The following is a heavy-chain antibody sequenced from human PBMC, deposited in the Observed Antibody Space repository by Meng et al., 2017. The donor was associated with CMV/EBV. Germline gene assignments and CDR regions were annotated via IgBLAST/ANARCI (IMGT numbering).Heavy chain of an antibody. CDR1: GFTFSDYY. CDR2: ISSSGSTI. Sequence: AGSLRLSCAASGFTFSDYYMSWIRQAPGKGLEWVSYISSSGSTIYYADSVKGRFTISRDNAKNPLYLQMNSLRAEDTAVYYCARDGYYDFWSGYYKYWGQGTLVTVSS. D-gene: IGHD3-3*01. CDR3: ARDGYYDFWSGYYKY. V-gene: IGHV3-11*01. J-gene: IGHJ4*02.